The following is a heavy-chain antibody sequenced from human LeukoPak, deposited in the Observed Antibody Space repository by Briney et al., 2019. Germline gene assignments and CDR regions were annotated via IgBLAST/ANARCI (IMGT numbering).Heavy chain of an antibody. V-gene: IGHV4-4*07. D-gene: IGHD6-25*01. CDR2: IYTSEHK. CDR1: GGSISRYY. CDR3: ARAMYSSAPKAFDI. Sequence: SETLSLTYTVSGGSISRYYWSWLRQPAGKGLEWIGRIYTSEHKNFNPSLKSPVTLPVDTSKKYFSLKLTPLTASDTAVYYCARAMYSSAPKAFDIWGQGTMVTVSS. J-gene: IGHJ3*02.